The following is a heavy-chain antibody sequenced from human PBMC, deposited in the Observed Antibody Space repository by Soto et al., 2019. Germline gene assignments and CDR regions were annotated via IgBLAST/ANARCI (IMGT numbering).Heavy chain of an antibody. CDR2: INPGDGNT. J-gene: IGHJ4*02. CDR3: ARGQGMTTVTTFDY. CDR1: GYTFTSYA. D-gene: IGHD4-17*01. V-gene: IGHV1-3*01. Sequence: ASVKVSCKASGYTFTSYAMHWVRQAPGQRLEWMGKINPGDGNTTYAQKFQGRVTMTRDTSTSTVYMELSSLRSEDTAVYYCARGQGMTTVTTFDYWGQGTLVTRLL.